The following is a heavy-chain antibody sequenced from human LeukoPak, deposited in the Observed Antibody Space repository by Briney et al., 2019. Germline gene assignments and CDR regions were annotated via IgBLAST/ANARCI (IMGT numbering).Heavy chain of an antibody. Sequence: SETLSLTCTVSGYSISSAYYWGWIRQPPGKGLEWIGTIYHSGSTYYNPSLKSRVTLSVDTSKNQFSLKLSSVTAADTAVYYCARMYLVITMIVDNWFDPWGQGTLVTVSS. V-gene: IGHV4-38-2*02. CDR2: IYHSGST. D-gene: IGHD3-22*01. CDR3: ARMYLVITMIVDNWFDP. J-gene: IGHJ5*02. CDR1: GYSISSAYY.